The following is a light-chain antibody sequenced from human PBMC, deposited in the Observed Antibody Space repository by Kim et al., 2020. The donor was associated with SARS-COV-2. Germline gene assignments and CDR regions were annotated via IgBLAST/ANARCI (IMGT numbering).Light chain of an antibody. J-gene: IGLJ2*01. CDR2: QDS. CDR1: KLGNKY. V-gene: IGLV3-1*01. Sequence: VAPGEPATLTCAGDKLGNKYVCWYQQEPGQSPVLVIYQDSRRPSGIPERFSASNSGNTATLTISGTQAMDEADYYCQAWDSSNVIFGGGTQLTVL. CDR3: QAWDSSNVI.